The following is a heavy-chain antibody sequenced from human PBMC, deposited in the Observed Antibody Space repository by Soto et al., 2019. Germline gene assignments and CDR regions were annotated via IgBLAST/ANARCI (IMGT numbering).Heavy chain of an antibody. D-gene: IGHD6-19*01. CDR1: GGSISSGGYY. J-gene: IGHJ4*02. CDR3: ARVGSSGWAPDY. CDR2: IYYSGST. Sequence: SETLSLTCTVSGGSISSGGYYWSWIRQHPGKGLEWIGYIYYSGSTYYNPSLKSRVTISVDTSKNQFSLKLSSVTAADTAVYYCARVGSSGWAPDYWGQGTLVTVSS. V-gene: IGHV4-31*03.